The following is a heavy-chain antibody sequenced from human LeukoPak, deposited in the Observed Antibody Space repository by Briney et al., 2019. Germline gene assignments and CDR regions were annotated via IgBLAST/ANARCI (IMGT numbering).Heavy chain of an antibody. J-gene: IGHJ4*02. Sequence: SETLSLTCTVSGGSISSGSYYWGRIRQTPGTGLEWIGSIYYTGSTYYNPSLKSRVTISVDTSKNQFSLKLSSVTAADTAVYYCASRGGNWGLIFDYWGQGTLVTVSS. CDR1: GGSISSGSYY. D-gene: IGHD7-27*01. V-gene: IGHV4-39*07. CDR3: ASRGGNWGLIFDY. CDR2: IYYTGST.